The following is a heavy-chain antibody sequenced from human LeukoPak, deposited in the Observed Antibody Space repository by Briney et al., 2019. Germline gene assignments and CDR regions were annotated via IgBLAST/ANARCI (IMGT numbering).Heavy chain of an antibody. J-gene: IGHJ4*02. CDR3: AKMRRYCSSTSCYGVDY. D-gene: IGHD2-2*01. CDR2: ISGSGGST. CDR1: GFTFSSYA. V-gene: IGHV3-23*01. Sequence: GGSLRLSCAASGFTFSSYAMSWVRQAPGKGLEWVSAISGSGGSTYYADSVKGRFTISRDNSKNTLYLQMNSLRAEDTAVYYCAKMRRYCSSTSCYGVDYWGPGTLVTVSS.